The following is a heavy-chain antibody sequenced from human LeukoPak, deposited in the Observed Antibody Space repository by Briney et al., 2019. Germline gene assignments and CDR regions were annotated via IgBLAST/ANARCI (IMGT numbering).Heavy chain of an antibody. J-gene: IGHJ3*02. CDR2: IYYSGGT. CDR1: GGSISSYY. V-gene: IGHV4-59*01. CDR3: ARDLFQQWLVNVDDAFDI. Sequence: SETLSLTCTVSGGSISSYYWSWIRQPPGKGLEWIGYIYYSGGTNYNPSLKSRVTISVDTSKNQFSLKLSSVTAADTAVYYCARDLFQQWLVNVDDAFDIWGQGTMVTVSS. D-gene: IGHD6-19*01.